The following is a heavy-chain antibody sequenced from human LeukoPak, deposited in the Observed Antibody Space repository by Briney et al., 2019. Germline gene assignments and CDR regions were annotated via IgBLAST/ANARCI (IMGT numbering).Heavy chain of an antibody. CDR3: AREAGIPPSTQQWPTSVDY. Sequence: GGSLRLSCAASGFIFSSFGMNWVRQAPGQGLEWVANIKQDGSEKYCVDSVKGRFTISRDNAKNSLYLQMNSLRAEDTAVYYCAREAGIPPSTQQWPTSVDYWGQGTLVTVSS. CDR2: IKQDGSEK. V-gene: IGHV3-7*05. D-gene: IGHD5-18*01. J-gene: IGHJ4*02. CDR1: GFIFSSFG.